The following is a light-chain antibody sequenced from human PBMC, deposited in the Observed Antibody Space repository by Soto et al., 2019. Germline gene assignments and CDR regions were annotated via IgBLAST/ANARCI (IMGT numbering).Light chain of an antibody. V-gene: IGLV2-14*01. CDR3: SSYTSSSTKG. CDR1: SSDVGGYNY. J-gene: IGLJ1*01. CDR2: DVS. Sequence: QSALTQPASVSGSPGQSITISCTGTSSDVGGYNYVSWYQQHPGIAPKLMIYDVSNRPSGVSNRFSGSKSGNTASLTISGLQAEDEADYYCSSYTSSSTKGFGTGTKVTVL.